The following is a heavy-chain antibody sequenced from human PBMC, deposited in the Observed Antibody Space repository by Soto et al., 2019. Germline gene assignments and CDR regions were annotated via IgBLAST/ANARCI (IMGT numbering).Heavy chain of an antibody. V-gene: IGHV3-23*04. CDR3: AKVPVAVAGTRRNWFDP. J-gene: IGHJ5*02. Sequence: EVQLVESGGGLVQPGGSLRLSCAASGFTFSSYAMSWVRQAPGKGLEWVSAISGSGGSTYYADSVKGRFTISRDNSKNTLYLQMNSLRAEDTAVYYCAKVPVAVAGTRRNWFDPWGQGTLVTVSS. D-gene: IGHD6-19*01. CDR1: GFTFSSYA. CDR2: ISGSGGST.